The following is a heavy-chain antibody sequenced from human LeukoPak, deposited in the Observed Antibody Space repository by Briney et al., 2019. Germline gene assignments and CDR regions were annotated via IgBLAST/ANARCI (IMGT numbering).Heavy chain of an antibody. D-gene: IGHD5-18*01. V-gene: IGHV3-11*01. CDR1: GFTFSDYY. Sequence: KTGGSLRLSCAASGFTFSDYYMSWIRQAPGKGLEWVSYISSSGRTIYYPDSVKGRFTISRDNAKNSLYLQMNSLRAEDTAVYYCARVNAGYSYGYDYWGQGTLVTVSS. CDR3: ARVNAGYSYGYDY. CDR2: ISSSGRTI. J-gene: IGHJ4*02.